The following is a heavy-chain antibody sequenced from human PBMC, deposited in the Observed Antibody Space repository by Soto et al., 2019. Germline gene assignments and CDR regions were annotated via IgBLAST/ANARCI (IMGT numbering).Heavy chain of an antibody. D-gene: IGHD4-17*01. Sequence: PGGSLRLSCAASGFTFSDYAMHWVRQAPGKGLEWVAIISFDGSNEHYADSVQGRFTISRDNSENTLYLQMNSLGADDTAVYYCAGPAATVIFYSGMDVWGQGTTVTVSS. V-gene: IGHV3-30-3*01. J-gene: IGHJ6*02. CDR1: GFTFSDYA. CDR2: ISFDGSNE. CDR3: AGPAATVIFYSGMDV.